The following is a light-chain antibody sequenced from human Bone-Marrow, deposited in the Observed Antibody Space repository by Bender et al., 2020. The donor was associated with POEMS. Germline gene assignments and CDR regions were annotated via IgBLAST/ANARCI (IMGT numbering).Light chain of an antibody. CDR3: QSYDGSLTTVL. CDR1: SSNIGAGYD. CDR2: SNN. J-gene: IGLJ2*01. V-gene: IGLV1-40*01. Sequence: QSVLTQPPSVSGAPGQRVTISCTGDSSNIGAGYDVHWYQQFPGTAPKLLIYSNNNRPSGVPDRFSGSKSGTSASLVITGLQTEDEADYYCQSYDGSLTTVLFGGGTKLTVL.